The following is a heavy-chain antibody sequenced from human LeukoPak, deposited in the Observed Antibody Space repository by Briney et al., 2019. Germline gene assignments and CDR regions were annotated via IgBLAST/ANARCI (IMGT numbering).Heavy chain of an antibody. CDR2: IFYRGSVSYGGTT. V-gene: IGHV4-59*04. CDR3: ARQISGNKDY. CDR1: GVSISGFY. D-gene: IGHD1/OR15-1a*01. Sequence: SETLSLTCTVSGVSISGFYWIWIRQSPGRGLEWIGSIFYRGSVSYGGTTSYNPSLQSRVTISVDTSKNAFSLRLTSVTAADTAVYYCARQISGNKDYWGQGTLVTVSS. J-gene: IGHJ4*02.